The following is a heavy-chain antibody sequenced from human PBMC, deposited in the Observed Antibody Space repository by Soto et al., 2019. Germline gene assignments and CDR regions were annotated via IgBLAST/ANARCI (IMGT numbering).Heavy chain of an antibody. CDR1: GYTFTGYY. V-gene: IGHV1-2*02. CDR3: ARDLAKGGGSAGFDY. J-gene: IGHJ4*02. D-gene: IGHD2-15*01. CDR2: INPNSGGT. Sequence: QVQLVQSGAEVKKPGASVKVSCKASGYTFTGYYMHRVRQAPGQGLEWMGWINPNSGGTKYPQKFQGRVTMTRDTSITTVYMSLTGLKSDDTAVYYCARDLAKGGGSAGFDYWGQGTLVAVSS.